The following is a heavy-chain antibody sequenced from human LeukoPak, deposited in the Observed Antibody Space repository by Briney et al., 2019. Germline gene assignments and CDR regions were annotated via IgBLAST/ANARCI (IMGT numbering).Heavy chain of an antibody. D-gene: IGHD3-3*01. CDR2: ISGSGGST. V-gene: IGHV3-23*01. Sequence: GGSLRLSCAASGFTFSNYAMTWVRQSSGKGLEWVSAISGSGGSTFYADSVKGRFTISRDNSKNTLYLQMNSLRAEDTAVYYCAKSLRTIFGVVIIGGDFDYWGQGTLVTVSS. CDR1: GFTFSNYA. J-gene: IGHJ4*02. CDR3: AKSLRTIFGVVIIGGDFDY.